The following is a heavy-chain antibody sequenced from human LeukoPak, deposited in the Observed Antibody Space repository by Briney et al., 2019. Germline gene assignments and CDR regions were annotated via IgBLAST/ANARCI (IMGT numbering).Heavy chain of an antibody. CDR1: GFTFSTYW. CDR3: AKGGSGWYLYYFDY. J-gene: IGHJ4*02. V-gene: IGHV3-7*03. Sequence: GGCLRLSYAASGFTFSTYWMSWVRQAPGKGLEWEANINEDGSTKYYVDSVKGRFTISRDNSKNTLYLQMNSLRAEDTAVYYCAKGGSGWYLYYFDYWGQGTLVTVSS. CDR2: INEDGSTK. D-gene: IGHD6-19*01.